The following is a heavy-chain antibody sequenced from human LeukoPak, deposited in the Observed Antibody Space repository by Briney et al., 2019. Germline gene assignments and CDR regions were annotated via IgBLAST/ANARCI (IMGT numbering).Heavy chain of an antibody. D-gene: IGHD1-26*01. CDR3: ARDRSGSYTYYYGIDV. Sequence: ASVKVSCKASGYTFTSYYMHWVRQAPGQGLEWMGIINPSGGSTSYAQKFQGRVTMTRDTSTSTVYMELSSLRSEDTAVYYCARDRSGSYTYYYGIDVWGQGTTVTVSS. CDR1: GYTFTSYY. V-gene: IGHV1-46*01. CDR2: INPSGGST. J-gene: IGHJ6*02.